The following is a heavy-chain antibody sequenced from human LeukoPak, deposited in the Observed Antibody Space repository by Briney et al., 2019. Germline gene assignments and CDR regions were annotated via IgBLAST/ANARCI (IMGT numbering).Heavy chain of an antibody. CDR3: AGPGVVGASHYFNY. D-gene: IGHD1-26*01. J-gene: IGHJ4*02. CDR2: ISSSSSYI. Sequence: TGGSLRLSCAASGFTFSSYSMNWVRQAPGKGLEWVSSISSSSSYIYYADSVKGRFTISRDNAKNSLYLQMNSLRAEDTAVYYCAGPGVVGASHYFNYWGQGTLVTVSS. CDR1: GFTFSSYS. V-gene: IGHV3-21*01.